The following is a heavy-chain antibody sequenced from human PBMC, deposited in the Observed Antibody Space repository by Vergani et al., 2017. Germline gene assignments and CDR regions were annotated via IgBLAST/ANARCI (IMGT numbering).Heavy chain of an antibody. CDR1: GFTFDDYA. CDR3: AKATLIPYGSGNYYYYMDV. J-gene: IGHJ6*03. CDR2: ISWNSGSI. D-gene: IGHD3-10*01. Sequence: EVQLVESGGGLVQPGRSLRLSCAASGFTFDDYAMHWVRQAPGKGLEWVSGISWNSGSIGYADSVKGRFTISRDNAKNSLYLQMNSLRAEDTALYYCAKATLIPYGSGNYYYYMDVWGKGTTVTVSS. V-gene: IGHV3-9*01.